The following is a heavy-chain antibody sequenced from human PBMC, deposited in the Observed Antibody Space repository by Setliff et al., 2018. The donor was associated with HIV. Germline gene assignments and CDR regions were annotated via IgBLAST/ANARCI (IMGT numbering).Heavy chain of an antibody. V-gene: IGHV4-38-2*01. CDR1: GYSISSGYY. CDR3: ATYSSSWPDY. J-gene: IGHJ4*02. CDR2: IFYSGST. Sequence: PSETLSLTCAVSGYSISSGYYWGWIRQPPGKGLEWIGSIFYSGSTYYNPSLKSRVTISVDTSKSQFSLKLSSVTAADTAVYYCATYSSSWPDYWGQGTLVTVSS. D-gene: IGHD6-13*01.